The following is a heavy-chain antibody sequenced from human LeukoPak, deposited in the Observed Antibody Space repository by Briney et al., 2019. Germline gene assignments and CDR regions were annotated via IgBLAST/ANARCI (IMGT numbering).Heavy chain of an antibody. V-gene: IGHV3-9*01. J-gene: IGHJ4*02. Sequence: GKSLRLSCATSGFTFDDYGMHWVRQPPGKGLEWISGISWNGAYIRYADSVKGRFTVSRDSSKDTLYLQMNTLRPEDTAVYYCAGSRSSGGFDYWGQGTLVTVSS. CDR1: GFTFDDYG. CDR2: ISWNGAYI. CDR3: AGSRSSGGFDY. D-gene: IGHD6-6*01.